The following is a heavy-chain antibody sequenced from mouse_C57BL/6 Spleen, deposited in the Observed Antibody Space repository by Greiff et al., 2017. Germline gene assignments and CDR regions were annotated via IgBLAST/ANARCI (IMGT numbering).Heavy chain of an antibody. D-gene: IGHD3-3*01. V-gene: IGHV5-4*03. CDR1: GFTFSSYA. Sequence: EVMLVESGGGLAKPGGSLKLSCAASGFTFSSYAMSWVRQTPEKRLEWVATISDGGSYTYYPDNVKGRFTISRDNAKNNLYLQMSHLKSEDTAMYYCARAGLAWFAYWGQGTLVTVSA. CDR2: ISDGGSYT. J-gene: IGHJ3*01. CDR3: ARAGLAWFAY.